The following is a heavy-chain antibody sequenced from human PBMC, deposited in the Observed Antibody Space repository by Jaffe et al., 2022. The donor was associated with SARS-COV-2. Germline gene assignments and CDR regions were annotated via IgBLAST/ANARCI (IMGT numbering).Heavy chain of an antibody. CDR1: GFTFSSFA. CDR2: IGGTATGADT. D-gene: IGHD6-19*01. V-gene: IGHV3-23*01. Sequence: EVQLLESGGGLVQPGGSLRLSCAASGFTFSSFAMSWVRQSPGKGLEWVSTIGGTATGADTYYAESVKGRFTISRDNSKNTLYLHMNSLRADDTAVYYCAKGGRSSGPFDPWGQGSLVTVSS. J-gene: IGHJ5*02. CDR3: AKGGRSSGPFDP.